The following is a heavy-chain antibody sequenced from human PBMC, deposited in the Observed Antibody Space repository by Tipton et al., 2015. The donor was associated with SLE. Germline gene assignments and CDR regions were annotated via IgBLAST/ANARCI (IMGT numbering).Heavy chain of an antibody. D-gene: IGHD1-14*01. J-gene: IGHJ6*02. CDR1: GFSFSDHY. Sequence: GSLRLSCAASGFSFSDHYMDWVRQAPGQGLEWVARTRNKAKSYTTEYAASVKGRFTISRDESKNSLFLQMNSLKTEDTAVYYCARAGARGFTHHTMDVWGHGTSVTVSS. CDR3: ARAGARGFTHHTMDV. CDR2: TRNKAKSYTT. V-gene: IGHV3-72*01.